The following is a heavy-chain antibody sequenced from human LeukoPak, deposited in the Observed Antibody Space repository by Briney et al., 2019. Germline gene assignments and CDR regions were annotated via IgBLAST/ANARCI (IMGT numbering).Heavy chain of an antibody. D-gene: IGHD5-18*01. Sequence: SETLTLTCTVSGGSISSYYRSWIRQPPGKGLEWIGYIYYSGSTNYNPSLKSRVTIPVDTSKNQFSLKLSSVTAADTAVYYCARDRGYRYGIDYWGQGTLVGVSS. V-gene: IGHV4-59*01. CDR2: IYYSGST. J-gene: IGHJ4*02. CDR3: ARDRGYRYGIDY. CDR1: GGSISSYY.